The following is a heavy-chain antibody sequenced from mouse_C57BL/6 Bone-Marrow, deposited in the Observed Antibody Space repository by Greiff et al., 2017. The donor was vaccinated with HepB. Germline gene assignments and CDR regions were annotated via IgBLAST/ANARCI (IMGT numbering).Heavy chain of an antibody. CDR2: INPNNGGT. CDR3: ARGEGGLYYAMDY. V-gene: IGHV1-22*01. CDR1: GYTFTDYN. Sequence: EVQLQQSGPELVKPGASVKMSCKASGYTFTDYNMHWVKQSHGKSLEWIGYINPNNGGTSYNQKFKGKATLTVNKSSSTAYMELRSLTSEDSAVYYCARGEGGLYYAMDYWGQGTSVTVSS. D-gene: IGHD3-3*01. J-gene: IGHJ4*01.